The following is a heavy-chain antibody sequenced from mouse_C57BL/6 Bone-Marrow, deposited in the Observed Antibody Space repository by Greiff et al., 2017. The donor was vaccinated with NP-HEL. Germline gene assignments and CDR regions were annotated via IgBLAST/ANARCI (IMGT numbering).Heavy chain of an antibody. CDR2: IYPGGGYT. J-gene: IGHJ2*01. D-gene: IGHD3-3*01. CDR3: ARLGTFFDY. CDR1: GYTFTNYW. V-gene: IGHV1-63*01. Sequence: IQLQQSGAELVRPGTSVKMSCKASGYTFTNYWIGWAKQRPGHGLEGIGDIYPGGGYTNYNEKFKGKATLTADKSSSTSYMQFSSLTSEYSAIYYCARLGTFFDYWGQGTTLTVSS.